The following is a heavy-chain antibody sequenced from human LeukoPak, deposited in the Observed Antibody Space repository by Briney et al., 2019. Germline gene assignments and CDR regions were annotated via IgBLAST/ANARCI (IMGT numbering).Heavy chain of an antibody. Sequence: GGSLRLSCAASGFTFTSYYMHWVRQAPGKGLVWVSRISGDGSNTIYADSVKGRFTISRDNAKNTVYLQMNSLRAEDTAVYYCARDRKASAFDIWGQGTMVTVSS. CDR3: ARDRKASAFDI. CDR1: GFTFTSYY. J-gene: IGHJ3*02. CDR2: ISGDGSNT. V-gene: IGHV3-74*01.